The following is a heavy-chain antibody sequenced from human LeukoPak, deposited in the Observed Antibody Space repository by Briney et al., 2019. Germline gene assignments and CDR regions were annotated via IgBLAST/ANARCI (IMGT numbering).Heavy chain of an antibody. D-gene: IGHD5/OR15-5a*01. CDR1: GFTFSSYA. CDR3: ARDASTPQPTYYFDY. J-gene: IGHJ4*02. CDR2: ISSNGGST. Sequence: GGSLRLSCAASGFTFSSYAMHWVRQAPGKGLEYVSAISSNGGSTYYANSVKGRFTISRDNSKNTLYLQMGSLRAEDMAVYYCARDASTPQPTYYFDYRGQGTLVTVSS. V-gene: IGHV3-64*01.